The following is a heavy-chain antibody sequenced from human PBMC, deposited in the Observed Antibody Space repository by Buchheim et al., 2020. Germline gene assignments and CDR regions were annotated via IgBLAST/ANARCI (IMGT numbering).Heavy chain of an antibody. CDR1: GGSVSSSTYS. CDR3: AKRRLDIGWYSIDY. Sequence: QLQLQESGPGQVKPSETLSLTCSVSGGSVSSSTYSWEWIRQSPVKGLEWLGSIFYSGSSYYNPSIKSRATLSVDTSKNQFFLRLTSVTAADTAVYYCAKRRLDIGWYSIDYWGQGT. CDR2: IFYSGSS. V-gene: IGHV4-39*01. J-gene: IGHJ4*02. D-gene: IGHD6-19*01.